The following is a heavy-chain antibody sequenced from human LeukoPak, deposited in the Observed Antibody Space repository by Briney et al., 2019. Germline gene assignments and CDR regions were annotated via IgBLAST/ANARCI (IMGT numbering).Heavy chain of an antibody. CDR1: GFPFSSYW. CDR2: INSDESST. V-gene: IGHV3-74*01. CDR3: ARGTSWYPTDYYYYGMDV. J-gene: IGHJ6*02. D-gene: IGHD6-13*01. Sequence: PGGSLRLSCAASGFPFSSYWMHWVRQAPGKGLVWVSRINSDESSTTYADSVKGRFTISRDNAKNTLYLQMNSLRAEDTALYYCARGTSWYPTDYYYYGMDVWGQGTTVTVSS.